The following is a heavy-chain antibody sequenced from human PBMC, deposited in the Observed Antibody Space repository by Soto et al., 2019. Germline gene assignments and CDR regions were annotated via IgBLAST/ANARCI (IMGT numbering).Heavy chain of an antibody. J-gene: IGHJ4*02. CDR3: ARSLLQGDF. Sequence: QVQLVQSGAEVKKPGASVKVSCKASGYTFIHYYIHWVRQAPGQGLEWMAIINPNGGSTNYAQQFRGRVTVTSDTSTTTVSMALNSLGSDVTAVYFCARSLLQGDFWGQGTLVTVSS. CDR1: GYTFIHYY. V-gene: IGHV1-46*01. CDR2: INPNGGST. D-gene: IGHD2-21*01.